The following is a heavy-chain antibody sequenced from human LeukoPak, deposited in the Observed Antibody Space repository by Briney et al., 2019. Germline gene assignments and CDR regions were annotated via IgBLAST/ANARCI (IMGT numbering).Heavy chain of an antibody. CDR3: AKASGYSYGTPDAFDI. CDR2: ISWNSGSI. D-gene: IGHD5-18*01. Sequence: PGGSLRLSCAASGFNFDDYAMHWVRQAPGKGLEWVSGISWNSGSIGYADSVKGRFTISRDNAKNSLYLQMNSLRAEDTALYYCAKASGYSYGTPDAFDIWGQGTMVTVSS. CDR1: GFNFDDYA. V-gene: IGHV3-9*01. J-gene: IGHJ3*02.